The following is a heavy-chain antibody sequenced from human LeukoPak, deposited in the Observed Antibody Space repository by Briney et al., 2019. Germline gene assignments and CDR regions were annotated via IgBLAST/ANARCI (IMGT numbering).Heavy chain of an antibody. Sequence: SETLSLTCTVSGGSINSYYGRWIRQPPGKGLEWIAYIYYSGRTNHNPSLKSRVTISLDTSKNQFSLKLSSVTAADTAVYYCATLYAVRGALSFDMWGQGTMVTVSS. D-gene: IGHD2-8*01. CDR2: IYYSGRT. CDR1: GGSINSYY. CDR3: ATLYAVRGALSFDM. V-gene: IGHV4-59*01. J-gene: IGHJ3*02.